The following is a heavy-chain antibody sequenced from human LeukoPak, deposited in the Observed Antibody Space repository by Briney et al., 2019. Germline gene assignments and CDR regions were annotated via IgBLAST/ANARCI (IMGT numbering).Heavy chain of an antibody. CDR1: GFSLSASGVG. CDR2: IYWNGDK. D-gene: IGHD3-22*01. V-gene: IGHV2-5*01. Sequence: SGPTLVKPTQTLTLTCTFSGFSLSASGVGVGWIRQPPGKALEWLSVIYWNGDKRYSPSLKSRLTITKDTSKNQVVLTMTNMDPVDTATYYCAHRRGDYYESSGHFLNWGQGTLVTVSS. CDR3: AHRRGDYYESSGHFLN. J-gene: IGHJ4*02.